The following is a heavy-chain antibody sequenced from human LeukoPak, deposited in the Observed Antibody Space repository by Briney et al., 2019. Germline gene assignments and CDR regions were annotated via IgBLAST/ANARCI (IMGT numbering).Heavy chain of an antibody. CDR2: IYHSGST. J-gene: IGHJ4*02. Sequence: PSQTLSLTCTVSGGSISSGGYYWSWIRQPPGKGLEWIGYIYHSGSTYYNPSLKSRVTISVDRSKNQFSLKLSSVTAADTAVYYCARDLGITMVRGVTALGYWGQGTLVTVSS. CDR3: ARDLGITMVRGVTALGY. D-gene: IGHD3-10*01. CDR1: GGSISSGGYY. V-gene: IGHV4-30-2*01.